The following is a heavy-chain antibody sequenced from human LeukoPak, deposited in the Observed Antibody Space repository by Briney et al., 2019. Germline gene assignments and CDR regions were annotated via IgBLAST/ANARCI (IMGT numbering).Heavy chain of an antibody. V-gene: IGHV3-23*01. Sequence: GGSLRLSCAASGFTFNNYAMSWVRQAPGKGLEWVSTISNSGGNTYYADSVKGRFAISRDNSKSTLYLQMNSLRAEDTAVYYCAKAPVTSCRGAFCYPFDSWGQGTLVTVSS. J-gene: IGHJ4*02. CDR3: AKAPVTSCRGAFCYPFDS. CDR1: GFTFNNYA. CDR2: ISNSGGNT. D-gene: IGHD2-15*01.